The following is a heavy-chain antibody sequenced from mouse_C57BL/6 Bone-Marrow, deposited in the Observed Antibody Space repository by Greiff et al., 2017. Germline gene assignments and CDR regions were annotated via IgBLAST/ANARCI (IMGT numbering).Heavy chain of an antibody. J-gene: IGHJ4*01. V-gene: IGHV5-6*01. CDR1: GFTFSSYG. Sequence: EVQLQESGGDLVKPGGSLKLSCAASGFTFSSYGMSWVRQTPDKRLEWVATISSGGSYTYYPDSVQGRFTISRDNAKNTLYLQMSSLKSEDTAMYYCARQYYGRDYAMDYWGQGTSVTVSS. CDR2: ISSGGSYT. D-gene: IGHD1-1*01. CDR3: ARQYYGRDYAMDY.